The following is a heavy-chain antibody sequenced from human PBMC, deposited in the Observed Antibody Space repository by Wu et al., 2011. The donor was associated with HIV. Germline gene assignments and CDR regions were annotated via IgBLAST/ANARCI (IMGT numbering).Heavy chain of an antibody. V-gene: IGHV1-69*15. CDR1: GGTFSSYA. Sequence: QVQLVQSGAEVKKPGSSVKVYCKASGGTFSSYAISWVRQAPGQGLEWMGRIIPIFGTANYAQKFQGRVTITADESTSTAYMELSSLRSEDTAVYYCARATGTTSPYYYYYMDVWGKGTTVTVSS. CDR3: ARATGTTSPYYYYYMDV. D-gene: IGHD1-1*01. J-gene: IGHJ6*03. CDR2: IIPIFGTA.